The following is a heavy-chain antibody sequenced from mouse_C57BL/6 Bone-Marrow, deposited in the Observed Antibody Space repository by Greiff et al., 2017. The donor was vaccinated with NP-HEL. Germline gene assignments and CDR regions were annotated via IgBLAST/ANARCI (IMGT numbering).Heavy chain of an antibody. Sequence: QVQLKESGPGLVQPSQSLSITCTVSGFSLTSYGVHWVRQSPGKGLEWLGVIWSGGSTDYNAAFISRLSISKDNSKSQVFFKMNSLQADDTAIYYCASAKGAYGSSFYYAMDYWGQGTSVTVSS. CDR1: GFSLTSYG. CDR3: ASAKGAYGSSFYYAMDY. CDR2: IWSGGST. V-gene: IGHV2-2*01. D-gene: IGHD1-1*01. J-gene: IGHJ4*01.